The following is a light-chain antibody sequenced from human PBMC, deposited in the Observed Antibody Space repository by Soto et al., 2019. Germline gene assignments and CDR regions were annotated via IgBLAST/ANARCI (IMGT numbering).Light chain of an antibody. CDR2: GAS. CDR1: QSVSSD. J-gene: IGKJ1*01. V-gene: IGKV3-20*01. CDR3: QQYGSSPWT. Sequence: EIVMTQSTATLSVSPGERATLSCRASQSVSSDLAWYQHKPGQAPRLLIYGASSRATGIPDRFSGSGSGTDFTLTISRLEPEDFAVYYCQQYGSSPWTFGQGTKVDIK.